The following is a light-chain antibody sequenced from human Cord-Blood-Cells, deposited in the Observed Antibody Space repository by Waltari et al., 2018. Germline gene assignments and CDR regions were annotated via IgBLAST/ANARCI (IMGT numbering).Light chain of an antibody. CDR2: EVS. V-gene: IGLV2-14*01. Sequence: QSALTQPASVSGSPGQSITISCTGTSRDVGGYNYLSLYQQHPGKAPKLMIYEVSNRPSGVSNRFSGSKSGNTASLTISWLQAEDEADYYCSSYTSSSTLYVFGTGTKVTVL. CDR1: SRDVGGYNY. J-gene: IGLJ1*01. CDR3: SSYTSSSTLYV.